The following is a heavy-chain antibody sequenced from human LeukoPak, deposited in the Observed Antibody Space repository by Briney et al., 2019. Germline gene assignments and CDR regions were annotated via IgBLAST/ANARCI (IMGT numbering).Heavy chain of an antibody. CDR3: VRDPDALDY. J-gene: IGHJ4*02. CDR1: GFSFSSYS. CDR2: ISKTISTK. V-gene: IGHV3-48*02. Sequence: PGGPLRLSCAASGFSFSSYSMNWVRQAPGKGLEWVSYISKTISTKYYANPVKGRFTISRDNAKNSLFLQMNDLRDEDTAVYYCVRDPDALDYWGQGILVTVSS.